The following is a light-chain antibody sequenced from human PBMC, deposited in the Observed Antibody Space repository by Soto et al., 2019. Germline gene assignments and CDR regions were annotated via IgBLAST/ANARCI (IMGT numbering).Light chain of an antibody. Sequence: QAVVTQPASVSGSPGQSITISCTGTSSDVGGYDYVSWYQQPPGKAPKLMIYDVSDRPSGVSNRFSGSKSGNTASLTISGLQAEDEADYYCSSYTSSSTVIFGGGTKVTVL. CDR2: DVS. J-gene: IGLJ2*01. CDR1: SSDVGGYDY. V-gene: IGLV2-14*01. CDR3: SSYTSSSTVI.